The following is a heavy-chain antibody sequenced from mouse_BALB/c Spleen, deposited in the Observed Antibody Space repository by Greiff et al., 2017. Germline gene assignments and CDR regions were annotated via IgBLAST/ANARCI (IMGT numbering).Heavy chain of an antibody. D-gene: IGHD2-14*01. CDR2: ISYDGSN. J-gene: IGHJ4*01. CDR1: GYSITSGYY. Sequence: EVQLQESGPGLVKPSQSLSLTCSVTGYSITSGYYWNWIRQFPGNKLEWMGYISYDGSNNYNPSLKNRISITRDTSKNQFFLKLNSVTTEDTATYYCAREVRRAMDYWGQGTSVTVSS. CDR3: AREVRRAMDY. V-gene: IGHV3-6*02.